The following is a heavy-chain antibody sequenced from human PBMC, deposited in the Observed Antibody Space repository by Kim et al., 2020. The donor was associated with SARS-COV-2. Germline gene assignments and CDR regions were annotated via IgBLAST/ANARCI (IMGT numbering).Heavy chain of an antibody. CDR3: ARWVYYDILTGFDY. J-gene: IGHJ4*02. D-gene: IGHD3-9*01. Sequence: AQKPQGKVTMTPDTSTSTAYMELRSLRSDDTAVYYCARWVYYDILTGFDYWGQGTLVTVSS. V-gene: IGHV1-18*01.